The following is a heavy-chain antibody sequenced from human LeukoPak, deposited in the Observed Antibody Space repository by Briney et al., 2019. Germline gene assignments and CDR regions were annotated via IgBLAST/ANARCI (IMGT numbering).Heavy chain of an antibody. CDR1: GFTFSGFW. V-gene: IGHV3-74*01. CDR3: VRETTGVGFDY. Sequence: GGSLRLSCAASGFTFSGFWMHWVRQPPGKGLVWVSRIDADGSTTTYADSVKGRFTISRDNAKNTVYLQINSLRAEDTAVYYCVRETTGVGFDYWGQGILVTVSS. D-gene: IGHD1-26*01. CDR2: IDADGSTT. J-gene: IGHJ4*02.